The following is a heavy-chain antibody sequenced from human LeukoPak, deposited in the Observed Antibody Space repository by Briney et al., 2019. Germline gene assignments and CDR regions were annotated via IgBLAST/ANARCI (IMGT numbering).Heavy chain of an antibody. J-gene: IGHJ4*02. CDR3: AREHELLDY. CDR2: IYIRCSDI. Sequence: PGGSLRLSRAASRFTLSSYSMNWVRQAPGTELGWVSCIYIRCSDIYYPDSVKGRFTISRDNAKNSLYLQMNSLRAEDTAVYYCAREHELLDYWGQGTLVTVSS. D-gene: IGHD1-26*01. V-gene: IGHV3-21*01. CDR1: RFTLSSYS.